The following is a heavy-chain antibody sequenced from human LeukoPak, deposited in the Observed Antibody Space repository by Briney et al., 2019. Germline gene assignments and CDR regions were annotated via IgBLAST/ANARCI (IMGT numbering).Heavy chain of an antibody. CDR1: GYTFTGYY. V-gene: IGHV1-2*02. Sequence: GASVKVSCKASGYTFTGYYMHWVRQAPGQGLEWMGWIKADGGDTNYAQRFQGRVTMTRDTSISTVYMDLSRLRSDDTAVYHCATSGYPYNAFDIWGQGTMVTVSS. CDR2: IKADGGDT. D-gene: IGHD3-22*01. CDR3: ATSGYPYNAFDI. J-gene: IGHJ3*02.